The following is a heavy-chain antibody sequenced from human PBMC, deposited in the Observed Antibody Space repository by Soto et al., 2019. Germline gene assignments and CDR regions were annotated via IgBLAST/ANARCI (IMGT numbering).Heavy chain of an antibody. Sequence: GGSLRLSCAASGFTFSSYAMHWVRQAPGKGLEWVAVISYDGSNKYYADSVKGRFTISRDNSKNTLFLQMNSLRSEDTAVYYCATITVVRGVTYDAFDFWGQGTMVTVSS. CDR1: GFTFSSYA. CDR3: ATITVVRGVTYDAFDF. V-gene: IGHV3-30*04. J-gene: IGHJ3*01. CDR2: ISYDGSNK. D-gene: IGHD3-10*01.